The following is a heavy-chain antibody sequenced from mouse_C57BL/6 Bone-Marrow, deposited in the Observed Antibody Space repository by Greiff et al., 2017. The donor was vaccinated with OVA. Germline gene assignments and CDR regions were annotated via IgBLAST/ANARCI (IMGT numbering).Heavy chain of an antibody. D-gene: IGHD4-1*01. V-gene: IGHV3-6*01. CDR3: ARDSLGRGDWYFDV. J-gene: IGHJ1*03. CDR2: ISYDGSN. Sequence: ESGPGLVKPSQSLSLTCSVTGYSITSGYYWNWIRQFPGNKLEWMGYISYDGSNNYNPSLKNRISITRDTSKNQFFLKLNSVTTEDTATYYCARDSLGRGDWYFDVWGTGTTVTVSS. CDR1: GYSITSGYY.